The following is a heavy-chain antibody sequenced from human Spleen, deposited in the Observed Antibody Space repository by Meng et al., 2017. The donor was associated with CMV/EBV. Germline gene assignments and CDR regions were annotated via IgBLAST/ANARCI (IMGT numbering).Heavy chain of an antibody. CDR3: AKVEQLASVFFDY. CDR1: GFTFSSYA. Sequence: GESLKISCAASGFTFSSYAMSWVRQAPGKGLEWVSAISGSGGSTYYADSVKGRFTISRDNSKNTLYLQMSSLRAEDTAVYYCAKVEQLASVFFDYWGQGTLVTVSS. J-gene: IGHJ4*02. V-gene: IGHV3-23*01. CDR2: ISGSGGST. D-gene: IGHD6-6*01.